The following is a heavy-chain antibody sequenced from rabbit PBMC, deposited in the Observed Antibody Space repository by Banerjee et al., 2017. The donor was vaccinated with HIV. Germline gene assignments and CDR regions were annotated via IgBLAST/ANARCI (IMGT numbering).Heavy chain of an antibody. D-gene: IGHD4-2*01. J-gene: IGHJ6*01. CDR3: ARSWRDYADAGLKL. Sequence: EESGGDLVKPEGSLTLTCTASGFSFSSNYWIYWVRQAPGKGLEWIACIYTGSSGSTYYASWAKGRFTISKTSSTTVTLQMTSLTAADTATYFCARSWRDYADAGLKLWGPGTLVTVS. CDR1: GFSFSSNYW. CDR2: IYTGSSGST. V-gene: IGHV1S45*01.